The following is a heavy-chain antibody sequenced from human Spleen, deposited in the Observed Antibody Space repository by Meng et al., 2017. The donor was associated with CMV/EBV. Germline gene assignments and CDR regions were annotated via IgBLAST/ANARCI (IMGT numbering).Heavy chain of an antibody. CDR3: ARLSRDGYNLWHFDY. CDR1: GLGFSSNG. Sequence: GGSLRLSCAASGLGFSSNGMHWVRQAPGKGLEWVANIKQDGSEKYYVDSVKGRFTISRDNAKNSLYLQMNSLRAEDTAVYYCARLSRDGYNLWHFDYWGQGTLVTVSS. D-gene: IGHD5-24*01. CDR2: IKQDGSEK. J-gene: IGHJ4*02. V-gene: IGHV3-7*01.